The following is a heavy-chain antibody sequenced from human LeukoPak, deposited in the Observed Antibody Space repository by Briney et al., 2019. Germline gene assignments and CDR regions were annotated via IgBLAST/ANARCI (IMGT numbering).Heavy chain of an antibody. V-gene: IGHV3-7*01. J-gene: IGHJ4*02. CDR2: IKQDGGEK. CDR3: ASSEIMVRGVIIPLPIDY. Sequence: GGSLRLSCAASRFTFRNYWMTWVRQAPGKGLEWVSNIKQDGGEKYYVDSVKGRFTISRDNAQNSLYLQMNSLRAEDTAVYYCASSEIMVRGVIIPLPIDYWGQGTLVTVSS. D-gene: IGHD3-10*01. CDR1: RFTFRNYW.